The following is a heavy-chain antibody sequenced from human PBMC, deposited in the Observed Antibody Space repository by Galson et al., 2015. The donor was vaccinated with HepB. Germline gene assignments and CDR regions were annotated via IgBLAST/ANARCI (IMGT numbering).Heavy chain of an antibody. V-gene: IGHV1-24*01. CDR3: ATRDSSGYYYRDYYYYMDV. CDR1: GYTLTELS. J-gene: IGHJ6*03. CDR2: FDPEDGET. Sequence: SVKVSCKVSGYTLTELSMHWVRQAPGKGLEWMGGFDPEDGETIYAQKFQGRVTMTEDTSTDTAYMELSSLRSEDTAVYYCATRDSSGYYYRDYYYYMDVWGKGTTVTVSS. D-gene: IGHD3-22*01.